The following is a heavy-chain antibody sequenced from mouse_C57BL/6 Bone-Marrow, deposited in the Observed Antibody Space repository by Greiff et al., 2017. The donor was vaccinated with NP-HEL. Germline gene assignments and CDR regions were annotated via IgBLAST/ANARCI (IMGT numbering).Heavy chain of an antibody. Sequence: PGLVQPSQSLSITCTVSGFSLTSYGVHWVRQSPGKGLEWLGVIWSGGSTDYNAAFISRMSISKDNSKSQIFYKMNSLHAGDTAVYSCARNNKYSNGAMGYWGQGTSVTVSS. CDR1: GFSLTSYG. CDR2: IWSGGST. CDR3: ARNNKYSNGAMGY. J-gene: IGHJ4*01. V-gene: IGHV2-2*01. D-gene: IGHD2-5*01.